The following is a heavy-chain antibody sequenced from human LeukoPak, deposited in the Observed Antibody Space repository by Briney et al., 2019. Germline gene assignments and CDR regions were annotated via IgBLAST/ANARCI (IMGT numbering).Heavy chain of an antibody. D-gene: IGHD2-21*01. CDR1: GYTFTDYY. CDR3: AREFLENWFDP. CDR2: TNPNSGGT. Sequence: GASVKVSCKASGYTFTDYYIHWVRQAPGQGLEWMGWTNPNSGGTNYAQKFQGRVTMTRDTSISTAYMDLSRLRSDDTAVYYCAREFLENWFDPWGQGTLVTVSS. V-gene: IGHV1-2*02. J-gene: IGHJ5*02.